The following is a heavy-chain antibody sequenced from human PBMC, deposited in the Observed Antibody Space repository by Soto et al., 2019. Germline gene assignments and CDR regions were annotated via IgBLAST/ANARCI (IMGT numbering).Heavy chain of an antibody. D-gene: IGHD2-15*01. J-gene: IGHJ3*02. CDR2: ISYDGSNK. CDR1: GFTFSSYA. CDR3: AREFSACGSGCKMGDAFDI. Sequence: QVQLVESGGGVVQPGRSLRLSCAASGFTFSSYAMHWVRQAPGKGLEWVAVISYDGSNKYYADSVKGRFTISRDNSKNTLYLQMNSLRAEDTAVYYCAREFSACGSGCKMGDAFDIWGQGTMVTVSS. V-gene: IGHV3-30-3*01.